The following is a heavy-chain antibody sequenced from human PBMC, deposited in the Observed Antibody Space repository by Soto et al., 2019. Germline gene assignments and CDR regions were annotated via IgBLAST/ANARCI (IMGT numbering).Heavy chain of an antibody. D-gene: IGHD6-6*01. CDR3: ARGLSIAARLGWFDP. CDR1: GGSFSGYY. J-gene: IGHJ5*02. V-gene: IGHV4-34*01. CDR2: INHSGST. Sequence: SETLSLTCAVYGGSFSGYYWNWIRQPPGKGLEWIGEINHSGSTNYNPSLKSRVTISVDTSKNQFSLKLSSVTAADTAVYYCARGLSIAARLGWFDPRGQGTLVTVSS.